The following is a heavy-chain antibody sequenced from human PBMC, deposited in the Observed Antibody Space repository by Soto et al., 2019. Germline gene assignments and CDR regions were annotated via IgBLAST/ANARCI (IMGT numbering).Heavy chain of an antibody. CDR3: ARGDSSDYSTATPADY. J-gene: IGHJ4*02. CDR1: GHIFRNYW. CDR2: IFFRDSET. D-gene: IGHD3-22*01. V-gene: IGHV5-51*01. Sequence: PGESLKISCKGPGHIFRNYWFGWVRQTPGKGLEWMGVIFFRDSETKLSPSFQGQVTFSADRSISTAYLQRNSLKASDTAMYFCARGDSSDYSTATPADYWGQGTLVTVSS.